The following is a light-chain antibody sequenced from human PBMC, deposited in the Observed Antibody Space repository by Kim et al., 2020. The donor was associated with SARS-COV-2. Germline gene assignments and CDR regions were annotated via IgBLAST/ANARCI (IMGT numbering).Light chain of an antibody. V-gene: IGKV1-39*01. CDR3: QQTYSFPQIT. CDR2: AAS. J-gene: IGKJ5*01. Sequence: SVGDRVTIACRASQSISSYVNWYQHKAGKGPKLLIYAASSLQSGVPSRFSGSGSGTDFTLTISSLQPEDFATYSCQQTYSFPQITFGQGTRLEIK. CDR1: QSISSY.